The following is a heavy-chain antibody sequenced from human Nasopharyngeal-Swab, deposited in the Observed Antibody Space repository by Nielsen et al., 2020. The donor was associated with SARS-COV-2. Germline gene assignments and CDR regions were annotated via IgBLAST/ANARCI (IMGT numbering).Heavy chain of an antibody. D-gene: IGHD6-19*01. CDR1: GYTFTSYG. V-gene: IGHV1-18*04. J-gene: IGHJ3*02. Sequence: ASVKVSCKASGYTFTSYGISWVRQAPGQGLEWMGWISAYNGNTNYAQKLQGRVTMTTDTSTSTGYMELRSLRSDDTAVYYCARDGISSGWYRNDAFDIWGQGTMVTVSS. CDR2: ISAYNGNT. CDR3: ARDGISSGWYRNDAFDI.